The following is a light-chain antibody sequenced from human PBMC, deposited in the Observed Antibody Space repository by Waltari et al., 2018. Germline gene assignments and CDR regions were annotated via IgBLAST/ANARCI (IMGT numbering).Light chain of an antibody. J-gene: IGLJ2*01. CDR1: SSDVGGYNY. CDR2: DVS. Sequence: QSALTQPASVSGSPGQSITISCTGTSSDVGGYNYVSWYQQHPGKAPKLMIYDVSSRPSGVSNRFSGSNSGNTASLTISGLQAEDEADYYCSSYTSTSIQFGGGTKLTVL. CDR3: SSYTSTSIQ. V-gene: IGLV2-14*03.